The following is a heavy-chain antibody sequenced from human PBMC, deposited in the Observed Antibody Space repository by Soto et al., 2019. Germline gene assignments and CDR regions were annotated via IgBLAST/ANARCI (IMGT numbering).Heavy chain of an antibody. J-gene: IGHJ3*02. CDR2: INPSGGST. CDR1: GYTFTSYY. V-gene: IGHV1-46*01. Sequence: QVQLVQSGAEVKKPGASVKVSCKASGYTFTSYYMHWVRQAPGQGLEWMGIINPSGGSTSYAQKFQGRVTMTRNTSISTAYMELSSLRSEDTAVYYCAGEIAAAGTSDAFDIWGQGTMVTVSS. D-gene: IGHD6-13*01. CDR3: AGEIAAAGTSDAFDI.